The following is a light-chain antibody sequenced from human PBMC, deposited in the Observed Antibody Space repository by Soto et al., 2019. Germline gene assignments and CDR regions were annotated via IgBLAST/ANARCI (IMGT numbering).Light chain of an antibody. V-gene: IGLV1-47*01. J-gene: IGLJ1*01. CDR1: SSNIGNNY. CDR3: VFFYDILCGAYF. CDR2: RNN. Sequence: QSALTQPPSASGTPGQRVTISCSGSSSNIGNNYVYWYQQLPGTAPKLLIYRNNQRPSGVPDRFSGSKSGTSASLAISGVRSEDVADYYCVFFYDILCGAYFFGTGTKVTVL.